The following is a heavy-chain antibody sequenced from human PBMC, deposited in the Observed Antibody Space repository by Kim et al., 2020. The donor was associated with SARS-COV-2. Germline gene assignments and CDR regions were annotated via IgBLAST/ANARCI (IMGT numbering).Heavy chain of an antibody. CDR2: NT. V-gene: IGHV1-18*01. Sequence: NTNYAQKLQGRVTMTTDTSKSTAYMELRSLRSDATAVYYCARDWVRAFDVWGQGTMVTVSS. CDR3: ARDWVRAFDV. J-gene: IGHJ3*01. D-gene: IGHD7-27*01.